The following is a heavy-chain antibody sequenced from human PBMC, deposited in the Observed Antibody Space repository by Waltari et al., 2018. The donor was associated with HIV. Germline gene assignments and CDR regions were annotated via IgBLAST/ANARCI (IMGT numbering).Heavy chain of an antibody. CDR3: ARNVKPFVTKWKEGYLGLDV. V-gene: IGHV4-59*08. Sequence: QVQLQESGPGLVKPSETLALTCHVSGDSLTTSYWNWIRQSPGKGLQWIGYILFSGTTKSNPSLKSRVTISIDTPNNQVSLRLTSVTAADTAVYYCARNVKPFVTKWKEGYLGLDVWGPGTRVIVS. D-gene: IGHD5-12*01. J-gene: IGHJ6*02. CDR2: ILFSGTT. CDR1: GDSLTTSY.